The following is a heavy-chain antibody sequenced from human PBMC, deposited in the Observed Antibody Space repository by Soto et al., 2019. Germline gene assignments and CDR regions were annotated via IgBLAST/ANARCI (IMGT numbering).Heavy chain of an antibody. V-gene: IGHV1-69*13. J-gene: IGHJ6*02. Sequence: GASVKVSCKASRVAFSKFIVTWVRQAPGLGLEWVGGIIPIFGTANYAQKFQGRVTITADESTSTSYMEVNNLRSEDTAVYYCAKVRYSSPMGYYHGMDVWGQGTTVTVSS. D-gene: IGHD6-19*01. CDR3: AKVRYSSPMGYYHGMDV. CDR1: RVAFSKFI. CDR2: IIPIFGTA.